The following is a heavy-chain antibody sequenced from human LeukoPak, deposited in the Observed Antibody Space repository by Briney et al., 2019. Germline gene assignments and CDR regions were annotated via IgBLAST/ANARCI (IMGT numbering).Heavy chain of an antibody. D-gene: IGHD3-10*01. CDR2: ISKSGQDT. CDR3: ARDRSGSGSYYYYYYMDV. Sequence: GGSVRLSCAASGFTFSPYGMAWARHAPGKGREWVSLISKSGQDTYYADSVKGRFTISRDNSRNTLFLQMNSLRAEDTAVYYCARDRSGSGSYYYYYYMDVWGKGTTVTVSS. J-gene: IGHJ6*03. CDR1: GFTFSPYG. V-gene: IGHV3-23*01.